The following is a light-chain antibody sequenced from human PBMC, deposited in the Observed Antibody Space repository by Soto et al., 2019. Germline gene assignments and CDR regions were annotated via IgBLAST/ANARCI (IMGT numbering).Light chain of an antibody. V-gene: IGKV3-15*01. J-gene: IGKJ1*01. Sequence: EIVMTQSPATLSVSPGERVTLSCRASQSVSSRLAWYQQKPGQSPRLLIYGASTRATGIPARFSGSGFGTEFTLTISRLQSEDFAVYYCQQYYNWRPRFGQGTKVDIK. CDR3: QQYYNWRPR. CDR2: GAS. CDR1: QSVSSR.